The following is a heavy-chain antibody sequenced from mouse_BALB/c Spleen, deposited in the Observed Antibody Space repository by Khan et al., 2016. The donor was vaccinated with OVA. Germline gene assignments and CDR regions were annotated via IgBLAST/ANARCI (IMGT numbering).Heavy chain of an antibody. CDR3: ARGYDFFAS. J-gene: IGHJ3*01. CDR2: VNPNTDNI. CDR1: GYSFTLYY. V-gene: IGHV1-26*01. D-gene: IGHD2-14*01. Sequence: EVQLQQSGPDLVKPGASVKISCKASGYSFTLYYMSWVKQSHGKSLEWIGRVNPNTDNINYNQEFKGKAILTVEKSSNKAYMELRSLTSDDSAVYFCARGYDFFASWGQGTLVTVSA.